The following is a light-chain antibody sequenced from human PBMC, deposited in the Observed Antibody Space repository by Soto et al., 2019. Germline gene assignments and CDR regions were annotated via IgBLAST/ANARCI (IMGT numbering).Light chain of an antibody. J-gene: IGLJ3*02. Sequence: QSVLTQPPSASGTPGQRVTISCSGGASNIGRNTVNWYQDLPGTAPKLLISSDNKRPSGVPDRVSGAKSGTSASLAISGLQSEYEADYYCAVWDDSLNGPVFGGGTKVTVL. CDR3: AVWDDSLNGPV. V-gene: IGLV1-44*01. CDR2: SDN. CDR1: ASNIGRNT.